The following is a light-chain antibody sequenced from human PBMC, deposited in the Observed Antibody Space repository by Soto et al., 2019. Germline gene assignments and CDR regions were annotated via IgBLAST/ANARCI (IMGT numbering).Light chain of an antibody. J-gene: IGKJ3*01. CDR2: GAS. Sequence: EIVLTQSPGTLSLSPGERATLSCRASQSVSSSYLAWYQQKPGQAPRLLIYGASSRATGIPDRFSGSGSGTEFIFTISSLQPEDIATYYCQQYDTLSFTFGPGTKVDIK. CDR1: QSVSSSY. V-gene: IGKV3-20*01. CDR3: QQYDTLSFT.